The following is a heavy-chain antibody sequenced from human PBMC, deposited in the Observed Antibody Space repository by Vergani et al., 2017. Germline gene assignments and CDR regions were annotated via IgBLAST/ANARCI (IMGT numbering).Heavy chain of an antibody. V-gene: IGHV4-39*01. D-gene: IGHD6-19*01. CDR2: IYYRGST. CDR1: GASIRSSNYY. Sequence: QLQLQESGPGLVKPSATLSLTCSVSGASIRSSNYYWGWIRQPPGKGLEWIASIYYRGSTYYNPSLKSRVTISVDTSKNQFSLKRSSVTAADTAVYFCARHSTVEWLVKLGWIDPLGQGILVTVSS. J-gene: IGHJ5*02. CDR3: ARHSTVEWLVKLGWIDP.